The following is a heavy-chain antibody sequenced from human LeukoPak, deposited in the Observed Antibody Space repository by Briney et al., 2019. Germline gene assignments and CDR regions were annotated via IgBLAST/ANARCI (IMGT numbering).Heavy chain of an antibody. Sequence: GGSLRLSCAASGFTFSSFAMSWVRQAPGKGLEWVSSISGSADTTNYAESVKGRFTMSRDNSKNTLSLQMNSLRAEDTAVYYCAKDERGYSGYDKGYCFECWGQGTLVTVSS. CDR3: AKDERGYSGYDKGYCFEC. CDR2: ISGSADTT. V-gene: IGHV3-23*01. D-gene: IGHD5-12*01. CDR1: GFTFSSFA. J-gene: IGHJ4*02.